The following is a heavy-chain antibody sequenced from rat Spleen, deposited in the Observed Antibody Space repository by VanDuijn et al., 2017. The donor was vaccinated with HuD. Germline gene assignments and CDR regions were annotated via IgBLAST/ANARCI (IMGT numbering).Heavy chain of an antibody. Sequence: EVQLVESGGDLVQPGRSVKLSCAASGFTFSSFPMAWVRQAPTKGLEWVATISTRGGSTYYRDSVKGRFTISRDNAKSTLSLQMNILRSEDTATYYCTRRHYGYTDYFDYWGQGVMVTVSS. D-gene: IGHD1-11*01. J-gene: IGHJ2*01. CDR3: TRRHYGYTDYFDY. CDR2: ISTRGGST. V-gene: IGHV5-46*01. CDR1: GFTFSSFP.